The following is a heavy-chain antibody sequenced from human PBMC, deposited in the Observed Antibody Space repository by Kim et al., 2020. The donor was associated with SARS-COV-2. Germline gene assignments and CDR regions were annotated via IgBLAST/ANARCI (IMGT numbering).Heavy chain of an antibody. D-gene: IGHD3-3*01. V-gene: IGHV3-48*03. CDR2: ISSSGTTI. CDR1: GFTFSSYE. CDR3: ASADDFWSGYYFDY. Sequence: GGSLRLSCAASGFTFSSYEMNWVRQAPGKGLEWVSYISSSGTTINYADSVKGRFTISRDNAKNSLYLQMSSLRAEDTAVYYCASADDFWSGYYFDYWGQG. J-gene: IGHJ4*02.